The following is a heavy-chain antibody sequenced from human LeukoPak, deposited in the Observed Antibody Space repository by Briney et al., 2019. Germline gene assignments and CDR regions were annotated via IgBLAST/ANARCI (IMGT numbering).Heavy chain of an antibody. J-gene: IGHJ5*02. CDR1: GYTFTGYY. D-gene: IGHD2-2*01. CDR3: ARSDCSSTGCYDSDWFDP. CDR2: INPNSGGT. V-gene: IGHV1-2*02. Sequence: GASVKVSCKASGYTFTGYYMHWVRQAPGQGLEWMEWINPNSGGTNYAQKFQGRVTMTRDTSISTAYMELSRLRSDDTAVYYCARSDCSSTGCYDSDWFDPWGQGTLVTVSS.